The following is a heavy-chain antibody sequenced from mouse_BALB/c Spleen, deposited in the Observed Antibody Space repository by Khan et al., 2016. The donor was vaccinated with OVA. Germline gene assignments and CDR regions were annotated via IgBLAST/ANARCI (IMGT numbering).Heavy chain of an antibody. CDR3: TRPAYDGYYDY. CDR2: ISTYSGNT. CDR1: GYTFTDYA. V-gene: IGHV1S137*01. D-gene: IGHD2-3*01. J-gene: IGHJ2*01. Sequence: QVRLQQSGPELVRPGVSVKISCKGSGYTFTDYAMHWVKQSHAKSLEWIGLISTYSGNTNYKQKFKGKATMTVDKSSRTAYMELARLTSEDSAIYYCTRPAYDGYYDYWGQGTTLTVSS.